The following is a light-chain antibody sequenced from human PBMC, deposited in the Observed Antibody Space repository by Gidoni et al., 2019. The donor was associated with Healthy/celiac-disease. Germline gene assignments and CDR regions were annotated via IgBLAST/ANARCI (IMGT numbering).Light chain of an antibody. CDR3: QQYGSSPL. Sequence: EIVFPPSPGTLSLSPGERATLSCRASQSVSSSYLAWYQQKPGQAPRLLIYGASSRATGIPDRFSGSGSGTDFTLTISRLEPEDFAVYYCQQYGSSPLFGPGTKVDIK. V-gene: IGKV3-20*01. CDR1: QSVSSSY. CDR2: GAS. J-gene: IGKJ3*01.